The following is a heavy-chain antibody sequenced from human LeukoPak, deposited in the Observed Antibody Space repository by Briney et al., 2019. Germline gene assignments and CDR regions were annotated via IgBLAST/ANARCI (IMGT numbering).Heavy chain of an antibody. Sequence: ASVKVSCKASGYTFTSYGISWVRQAPGQGLEWMGWISAYNGNTNYAQKLQGRVTMTTDTSTSTAYMLLRSLGSDDTAVYYCARWPGYRSGWYEGYFDYWGQGTLVTVSS. CDR2: ISAYNGNT. CDR1: GYTFTSYG. D-gene: IGHD6-19*01. CDR3: ARWPGYRSGWYEGYFDY. J-gene: IGHJ4*02. V-gene: IGHV1-18*01.